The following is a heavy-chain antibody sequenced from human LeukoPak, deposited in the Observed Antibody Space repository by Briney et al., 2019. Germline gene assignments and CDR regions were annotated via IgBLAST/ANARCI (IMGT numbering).Heavy chain of an antibody. Sequence: GGSLRLSCAASGFTFSSYDMQWVRQVIGKGREWVSAIGIAGDTHYSGSVKGRFTISRENAKNSLYLQMNSLRAGDTAVYYCARDPSGRGMDVWGQGTTVTVSS. D-gene: IGHD6-19*01. CDR1: GFTFSSYD. V-gene: IGHV3-13*01. J-gene: IGHJ6*02. CDR2: IGIAGDT. CDR3: ARDPSGRGMDV.